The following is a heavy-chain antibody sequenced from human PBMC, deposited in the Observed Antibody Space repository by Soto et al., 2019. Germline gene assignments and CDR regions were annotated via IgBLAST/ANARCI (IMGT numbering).Heavy chain of an antibody. Sequence: SETLSLTCTVSGGSISSSSYYWGWIRQPPGKGLEWIGSIYYSGSTYYNPSLKSRVTISVDTSKNQFSLKLSSVTAADTAVYYCARHRPTQGPYYMDVWGKGTTVTVSS. CDR1: GGSISSSSYY. V-gene: IGHV4-39*01. CDR2: IYYSGST. J-gene: IGHJ6*03. CDR3: ARHRPTQGPYYMDV.